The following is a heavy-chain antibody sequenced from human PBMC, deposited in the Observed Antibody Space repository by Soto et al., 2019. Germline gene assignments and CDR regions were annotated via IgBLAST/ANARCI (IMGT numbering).Heavy chain of an antibody. CDR1: GGTFSSYT. V-gene: IGHV1-69*02. Sequence: QVQLVQSGAEVKKPGSSVKVSCKASGGTFSSYTISWVRQAPGQGLEWMGRIIPILGIANYAQKFQGRVTITADKYTSTAYMELSSLRSEDTAVYYCSSGGDYYYYGMDVWGQGTTVTVSS. CDR2: IIPILGIA. CDR3: SSGGDYYYYGMDV. J-gene: IGHJ6*02. D-gene: IGHD3-10*01.